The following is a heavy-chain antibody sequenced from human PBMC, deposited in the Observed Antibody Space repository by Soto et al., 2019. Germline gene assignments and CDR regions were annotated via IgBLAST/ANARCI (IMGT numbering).Heavy chain of an antibody. Sequence: PGGSLRLSCKVSGFSFSDSAMHWVRQASGKGLEWVGQIRDKANHYATAYAASVKGRFVISRDDSQNTAYLQMSSLKADDTAVYYCTRPPSGSYGDDFDYWGQGTLVTVSS. J-gene: IGHJ4*02. CDR3: TRPPSGSYGDDFDY. CDR1: GFSFSDSA. V-gene: IGHV3-73*01. CDR2: IRDKANHYAT. D-gene: IGHD1-26*01.